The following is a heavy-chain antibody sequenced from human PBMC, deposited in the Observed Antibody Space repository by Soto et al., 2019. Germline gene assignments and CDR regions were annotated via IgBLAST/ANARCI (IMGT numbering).Heavy chain of an antibody. CDR2: MNPNSGNT. D-gene: IGHD5-18*01. V-gene: IGHV1-8*01. Sequence: QVQLVQSGAEVKKPGASVKVSCKASGYTFTSYDINWVRQATGQGLEWMGWMNPNSGNTGYAQKCQGRVTMTRSTSISTAYMELSSLRSEDTAVYYCAREAGYSYGSDFDYWGQGTLVTVSS. CDR1: GYTFTSYD. J-gene: IGHJ4*02. CDR3: AREAGYSYGSDFDY.